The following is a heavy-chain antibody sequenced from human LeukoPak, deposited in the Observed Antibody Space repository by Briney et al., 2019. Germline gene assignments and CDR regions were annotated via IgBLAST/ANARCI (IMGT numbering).Heavy chain of an antibody. D-gene: IGHD3-22*01. CDR3: ARRPSKKYYYDSSGYQGGFQH. CDR1: GGSISSYY. CDR2: IYYSGST. J-gene: IGHJ1*01. Sequence: SETLSLTCTVSGGSISSYYWNWIRQPPGKGLEWIGYIYYSGSTNYNPSLKSRVTISVDTSKNQFSLKLSSVTAADTAVYYCARRPSKKYYYDSSGYQGGFQHWGQGTLVTVSS. V-gene: IGHV4-59*12.